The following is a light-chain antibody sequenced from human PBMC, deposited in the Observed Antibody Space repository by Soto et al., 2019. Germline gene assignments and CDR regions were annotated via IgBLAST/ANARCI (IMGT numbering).Light chain of an antibody. Sequence: EIVMKQSPATLSVSPGERATLSCRASQSVTSNLAWYQQKPGQAPRLLMYGASTRATGIPARFSGSGSGTEFTLTISSLQSEDFAVYYCQQYNNWPRTFGQGTKVDI. V-gene: IGKV3-15*01. CDR2: GAS. J-gene: IGKJ1*01. CDR3: QQYNNWPRT. CDR1: QSVTSN.